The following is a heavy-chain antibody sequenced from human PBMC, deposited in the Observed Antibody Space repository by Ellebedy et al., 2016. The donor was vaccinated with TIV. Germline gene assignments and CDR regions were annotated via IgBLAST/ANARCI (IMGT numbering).Heavy chain of an antibody. CDR2: IWYDGSSK. CDR1: GITFESYG. Sequence: PGGSLRLSCAASGITFESYGLHWVRQAPGKGLEWVAVIWYDGSSKYYAESVKGRFTISRDNSKNTLYLQMNSLRAEDTAVYYCTRDLLPGVIAEAGRGGWFDPWGQGTLVTVSS. J-gene: IGHJ5*02. D-gene: IGHD6-13*01. V-gene: IGHV3-33*01. CDR3: TRDLLPGVIAEAGRGGWFDP.